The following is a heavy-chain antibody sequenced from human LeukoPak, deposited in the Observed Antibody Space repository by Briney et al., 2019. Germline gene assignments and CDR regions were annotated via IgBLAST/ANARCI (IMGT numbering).Heavy chain of an antibody. V-gene: IGHV1-8*01. CDR3: ARGLVVVTANYFDY. D-gene: IGHD2-21*02. CDR2: MNPNSGNT. Sequence: PEASVKVSCKASGYTFTSYDINWVRQATGQGLEWMGWMNPNSGNTGYAQKFQGRVTMTRNTSISTAYMELSSLRSDDTAVYYCARGLVVVTANYFDYWGQGTLVTVSS. J-gene: IGHJ4*02. CDR1: GYTFTSYD.